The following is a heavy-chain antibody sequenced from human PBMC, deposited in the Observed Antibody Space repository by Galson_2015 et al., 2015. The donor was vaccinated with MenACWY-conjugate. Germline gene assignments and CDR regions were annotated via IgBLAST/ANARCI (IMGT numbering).Heavy chain of an antibody. Sequence: QSRAEVKKPGESLKISCKGSGYTFTTYWIAWVRQMPGKGLEWMGIIYPGDSDTRYSPSFQGLVTISADKSITTAYLQWSSLKASDTAIYYCARHRDGYTNDYWGQGTLVTVSS. V-gene: IGHV5-51*01. CDR1: GYTFTTYW. D-gene: IGHD5-24*01. J-gene: IGHJ4*02. CDR2: IYPGDSDT. CDR3: ARHRDGYTNDY.